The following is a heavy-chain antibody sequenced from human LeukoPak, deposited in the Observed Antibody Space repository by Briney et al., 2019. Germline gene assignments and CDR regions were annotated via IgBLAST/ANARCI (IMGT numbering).Heavy chain of an antibody. D-gene: IGHD3-9*01. CDR1: GFTFXRYW. J-gene: IGHJ4*02. CDR2: IKQDGSEK. CDR3: ARERYFDRRAPFDY. V-gene: IGHV3-7*03. Sequence: GGSLRLSCAASGFTFXRYWMXWXRXAPGXGLEWVXNIKQDGSEKYYVXSVKGRFTISRDDAKNSLYLQINSLRAEDTAVYYCARERYFDRRAPFDYWGQGTLVTVSS.